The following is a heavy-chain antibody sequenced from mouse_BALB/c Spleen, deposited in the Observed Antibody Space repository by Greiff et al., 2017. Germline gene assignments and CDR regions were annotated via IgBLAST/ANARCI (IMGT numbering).Heavy chain of an antibody. CDR2: ISSGGST. D-gene: IGHD2-12*01. Sequence: DVKLVESGGGLVKPGGSLKLSCAASGFTFSSYAMSWVRQTPEKRLEWVASISSGGSTYYPDSVKGRFTISRDNARNILYLQMSSLRSEDTAMYYCASGYDYAMDYWGQGTSVTVSS. V-gene: IGHV5-6-5*01. J-gene: IGHJ4*01. CDR1: GFTFSSYA. CDR3: ASGYDYAMDY.